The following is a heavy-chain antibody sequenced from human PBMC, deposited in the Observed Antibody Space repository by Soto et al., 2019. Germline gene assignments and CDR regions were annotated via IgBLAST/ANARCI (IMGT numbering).Heavy chain of an antibody. D-gene: IGHD2-2*01. Sequence: PGESLKISCKGSGYSFTSYWIGWVRQMPGKGLEWMGIIYPGDSDTRYSPSFQGQVTIPADKSISTAYLQWSSLKASDTAMYYCARQGAGYCSSTSCYHYYYYGMDVWGQGTTVTVSS. V-gene: IGHV5-51*01. CDR2: IYPGDSDT. CDR1: GYSFTSYW. CDR3: ARQGAGYCSSTSCYHYYYYGMDV. J-gene: IGHJ6*02.